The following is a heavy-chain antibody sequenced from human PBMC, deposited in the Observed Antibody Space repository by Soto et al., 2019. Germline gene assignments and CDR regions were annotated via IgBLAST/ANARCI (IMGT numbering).Heavy chain of an antibody. V-gene: IGHV1-18*01. CDR3: ERELGGEDSSSWLY. Sequence: QVQLVQSGAEVKKPGASVKVSCKASGYTFTSYGISWVRQAPGQGLEWMGWISAYNGNTNYAQKLQGRVTMTTDTSTSTGDMDLRSLISNDTAVYYCERELGGEDSSSWLYWGQGTLVTVSS. CDR1: GYTFTSYG. J-gene: IGHJ4*02. CDR2: ISAYNGNT. D-gene: IGHD6-13*01.